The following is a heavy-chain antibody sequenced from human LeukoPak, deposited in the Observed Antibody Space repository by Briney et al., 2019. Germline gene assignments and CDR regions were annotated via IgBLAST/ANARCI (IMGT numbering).Heavy chain of an antibody. Sequence: ASVKVSCKASGYTFTNYYMHWVRQAPGQGLEWMGIINPSAGSTSYAQKFQGRITVTRDTSTSTVYMELRSLRPEDTAVYYCAKSLGYGSGSYSSFDYWGQGTLVTVSS. CDR2: INPSAGST. D-gene: IGHD3-10*01. V-gene: IGHV1-46*01. CDR1: GYTFTNYY. CDR3: AKSLGYGSGSYSSFDY. J-gene: IGHJ4*02.